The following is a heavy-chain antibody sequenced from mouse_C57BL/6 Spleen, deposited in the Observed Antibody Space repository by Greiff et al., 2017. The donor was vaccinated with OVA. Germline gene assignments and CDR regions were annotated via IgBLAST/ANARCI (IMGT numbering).Heavy chain of an antibody. D-gene: IGHD2-4*01. CDR3: ARGDYDYDEAWFAY. J-gene: IGHJ3*01. CDR1: GYAFSSYW. V-gene: IGHV1-80*01. Sequence: VQLVESGAELVKPGASVKISCKASGYAFSSYWMNWVKQRPGKGLEWIGQIYPGDGDTNYNGKFKGKATLTADKSSSTAYMQLSSLTSEDSAVYFCARGDYDYDEAWFAYWGQGTLVTVSA. CDR2: IYPGDGDT.